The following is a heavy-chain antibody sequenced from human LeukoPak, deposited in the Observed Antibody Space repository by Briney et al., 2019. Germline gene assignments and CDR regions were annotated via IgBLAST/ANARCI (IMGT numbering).Heavy chain of an antibody. CDR2: IYYSGST. Sequence: SSETLSLTCTVSGGSISSYYWSWIRQPPGKGLEWIGYIYYSGSTNYNPSLKSRVTISVDTSKNQFSLKLSSVTAADTAVYYCARDRAYYDFWSGYYGYHENWFDPWGQGTLVTVSS. CDR3: ARDRAYYDFWSGYYGYHENWFDP. CDR1: GGSISSYY. V-gene: IGHV4-59*12. D-gene: IGHD3-3*01. J-gene: IGHJ5*02.